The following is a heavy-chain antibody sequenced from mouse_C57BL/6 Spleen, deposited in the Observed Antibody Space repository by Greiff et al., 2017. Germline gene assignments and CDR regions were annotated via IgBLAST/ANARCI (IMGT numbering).Heavy chain of an antibody. Sequence: VKLVESGAELARPGASVKLSCKASGYTFTSYGISWVKQRTGQGLEWIGEIYPRSGNTYYNEKFKGKDTLTADKSSSTAYMELRSLTSADSAVYFCARSNAMDYWGQGTSVTVSS. V-gene: IGHV1-81*01. CDR2: IYPRSGNT. CDR1: GYTFTSYG. J-gene: IGHJ4*01. CDR3: ARSNAMDY.